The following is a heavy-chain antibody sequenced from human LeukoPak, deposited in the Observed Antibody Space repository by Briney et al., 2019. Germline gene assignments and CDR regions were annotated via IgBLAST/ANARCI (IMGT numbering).Heavy chain of an antibody. D-gene: IGHD6-19*01. CDR2: ISSSRSYI. CDR1: GFTFSSYS. Sequence: GGSLRLSCAASGFTFSSYSMNWVRQAPGKGLEWVSSISSSRSYIYYADSVKGRFTISRDNAKNSLYLQMNSLRAEDTAVYYCARDLGGWYLTDYWGQGTLVTVSS. CDR3: ARDLGGWYLTDY. J-gene: IGHJ4*02. V-gene: IGHV3-21*01.